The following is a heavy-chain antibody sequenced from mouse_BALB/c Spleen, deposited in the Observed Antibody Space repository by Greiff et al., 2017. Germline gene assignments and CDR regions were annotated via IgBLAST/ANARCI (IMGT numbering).Heavy chain of an antibody. J-gene: IGHJ2*01. CDR3: TRDQGYCFDY. CDR2: ISSGGSYT. D-gene: IGHD3-3*01. CDR1: GFTFSSYT. Sequence: EVQVVESGGGLVKPGGSLKLSCAASGFTFSSYTMSWVRQTPEKRLEWVATISSGGSYTYYPDSVKGRFTISRDNAKNTLYLQMSSLKSEDTAMYYCTRDQGYCFDYWGQGTTLTVSS. V-gene: IGHV5-6-4*01.